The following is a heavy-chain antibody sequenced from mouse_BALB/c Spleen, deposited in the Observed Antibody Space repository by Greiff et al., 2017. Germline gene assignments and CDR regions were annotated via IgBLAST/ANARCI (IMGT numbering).Heavy chain of an antibody. D-gene: IGHD1-2*01. V-gene: IGHV3-6*02. CDR1: GYSITSGYY. CDR2: ISYDGSN. J-gene: IGHJ4*01. Sequence: EVQLQESGPGLVKPSQSLSLTCSVTGYSITSGYYWNWIRQFPGNKLEWMGYISYDGSNNYNPSLKNRISITRDTSKNQFFLKLNSVTTEDTATYYGARSTALYYYAMDYWGQGTSVTVSS. CDR3: ARSTALYYYAMDY.